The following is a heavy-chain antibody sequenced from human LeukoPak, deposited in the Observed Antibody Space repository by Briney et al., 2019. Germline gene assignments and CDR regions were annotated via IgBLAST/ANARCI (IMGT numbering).Heavy chain of an antibody. CDR2: IWYDGSDK. CDR1: GFTFSSFG. J-gene: IGHJ4*02. D-gene: IGHD6-19*01. V-gene: IGHV3-33*06. CDR3: AKIPEIYSSGWYYFDH. Sequence: GGSLRLSCAASGFTFSSFGMHWVRQAPGKGLEWVAVIWYDGSDKYYADSVKGRFTISRDNSKNTLYLHMNSLRAEDTAVYYCAKIPEIYSSGWYYFDHWGQGTLVTVSS.